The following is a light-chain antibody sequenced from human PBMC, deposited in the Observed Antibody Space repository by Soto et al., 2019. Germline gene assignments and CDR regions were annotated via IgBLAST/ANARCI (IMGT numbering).Light chain of an antibody. CDR1: QSISSY. Sequence: DIQMTQSPSTLSASVGDSVTITCQASQSISSYLNWYKQKPGKAPKLLIYAASSLQSGVPSRFSGSGSGTEFTLTISSLQSEDFEVYYCQQYNNWPRTFGQGTKVDI. J-gene: IGKJ1*01. CDR2: AAS. V-gene: IGKV1-39*01. CDR3: QQYNNWPRT.